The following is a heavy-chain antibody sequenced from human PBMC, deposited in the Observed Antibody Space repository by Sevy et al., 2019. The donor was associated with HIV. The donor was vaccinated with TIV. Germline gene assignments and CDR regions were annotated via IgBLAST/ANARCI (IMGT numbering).Heavy chain of an antibody. CDR1: GFTFDDYA. Sequence: ALRLSCAASGFTFDDYAMQWVRQAPGKGLEWVSGISWNSGTIGYADSVKGRFTISRDNAKNSLYLQMNSLRAEDTALYYCARQRGVVLVPAAPFDYWGQGTLVTVSS. CDR2: ISWNSGTI. CDR3: ARQRGVVLVPAAPFDY. V-gene: IGHV3-9*01. J-gene: IGHJ4*02. D-gene: IGHD2-2*01.